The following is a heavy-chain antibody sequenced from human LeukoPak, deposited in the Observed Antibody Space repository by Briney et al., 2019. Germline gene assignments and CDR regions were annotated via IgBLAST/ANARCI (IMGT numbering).Heavy chain of an antibody. CDR1: GGSISSYY. CDR3: ARAPLNYDILTGYYRAYFDY. CDR2: IYYSGST. J-gene: IGHJ4*02. D-gene: IGHD3-9*01. V-gene: IGHV4-59*01. Sequence: PSETLSLTCTASGGSISSYYWSWIRQPPGKGLEWIGYIYYSGSTNYNPSLKSRVTISVDTSKNQFSLKLSSVTAADTAVYYCARAPLNYDILTGYYRAYFDYWGQGTLVTVSS.